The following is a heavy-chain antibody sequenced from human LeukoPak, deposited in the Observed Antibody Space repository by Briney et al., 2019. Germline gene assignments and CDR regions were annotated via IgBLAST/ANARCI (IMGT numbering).Heavy chain of an antibody. D-gene: IGHD6-13*01. V-gene: IGHV4-34*01. Sequence: SETLSLTCAVYGGSFSGYYWSWIRQPPGKGLEWIGEINHSGSTNYNPSLKSRVTISVDTSKNQFTLKLSSVTAADTAVYYCARLGSWYDNWFDPWGQGTLVTVSS. CDR1: GGSFSGYY. CDR2: INHSGST. J-gene: IGHJ5*02. CDR3: ARLGSWYDNWFDP.